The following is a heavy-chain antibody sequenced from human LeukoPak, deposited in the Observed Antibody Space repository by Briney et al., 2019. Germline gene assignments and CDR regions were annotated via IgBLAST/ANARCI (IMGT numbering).Heavy chain of an antibody. CDR1: GFTFSSYA. CDR3: AKGKGVATMGYFDY. J-gene: IGHJ4*02. V-gene: IGHV3-23*01. D-gene: IGHD5-12*01. Sequence: GGSLRLSCAASGFTFSSYAMSWVRQAPEKGQEWVSAISGSGGSTYYADSVKGRFTISRDNSKNTLYLQMNSLRAEDTAVYYCAKGKGVATMGYFDYWGQGTLVTVSS. CDR2: ISGSGGST.